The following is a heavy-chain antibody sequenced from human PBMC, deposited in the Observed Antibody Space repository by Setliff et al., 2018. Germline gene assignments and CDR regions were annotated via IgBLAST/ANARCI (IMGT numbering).Heavy chain of an antibody. CDR3: ARDVYDFRTGLADP. CDR1: GFTFSSLR. V-gene: IGHV3-7*01. D-gene: IGHD3-3*01. J-gene: IGHJ5*02. Sequence: PGGSLRLSCAASGFTFSSLRMSWVRQAPGKGLEWVANINQDGGEQFYVDSVKGRFTISRDNAKNSLYLQMNSLRAEDTAVYYCARDVYDFRTGLADPWGQGTLVTVSS. CDR2: INQDGGEQ.